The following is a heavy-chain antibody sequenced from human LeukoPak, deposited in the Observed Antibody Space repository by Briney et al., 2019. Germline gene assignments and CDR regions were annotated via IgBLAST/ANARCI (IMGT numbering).Heavy chain of an antibody. V-gene: IGHV3-53*01. Sequence: PGGSLRLSCAASGFTVSSNYMSWVRQAPGKGLEWVPVIYSGGSTYYADSVKGRFTISRDNSKNTLYLQMNSLRAEDTAVYYCARDIAYDSSGYYSPHFDYWGQGTLVTVSS. D-gene: IGHD3-22*01. CDR2: IYSGGST. J-gene: IGHJ4*02. CDR1: GFTVSSNY. CDR3: ARDIAYDSSGYYSPHFDY.